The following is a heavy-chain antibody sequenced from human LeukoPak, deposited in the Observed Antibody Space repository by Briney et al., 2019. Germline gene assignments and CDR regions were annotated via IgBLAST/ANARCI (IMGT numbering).Heavy chain of an antibody. CDR2: IYTSGST. Sequence: SSETLSLTCTVSGGSISSYYWSWIRQPAGKGLEWIGRIYTSGSTNYNPSLKSRVTISLDTSKNQFSLKLSSVTAADTAVYYCARDGSGYYDTSGYRNWGQGTQVTVSS. CDR3: ARDGSGYYDTSGYRN. CDR1: GGSISSYY. V-gene: IGHV4-4*07. D-gene: IGHD3-22*01. J-gene: IGHJ4*02.